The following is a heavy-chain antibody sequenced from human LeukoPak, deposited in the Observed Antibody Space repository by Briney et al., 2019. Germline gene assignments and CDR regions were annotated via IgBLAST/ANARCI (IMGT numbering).Heavy chain of an antibody. V-gene: IGHV1-69*13. CDR3: ARDTRYDIYSSIAFDI. CDR1: GGTFSSYA. CDR2: IIPIFGTA. D-gene: IGHD3-9*01. Sequence: SVKVSCKASGGTFSSYAISWVRQAPGQGLEWMGGIIPIFGTANYAQKFQGRVTITADESTSTAYMELSSLRSEDTAVYYCARDTRYDIYSSIAFDIWGQGTMVTVSS. J-gene: IGHJ3*02.